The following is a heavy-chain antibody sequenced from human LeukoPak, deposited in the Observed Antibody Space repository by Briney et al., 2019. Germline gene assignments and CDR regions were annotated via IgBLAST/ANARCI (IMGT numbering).Heavy chain of an antibody. D-gene: IGHD2-8*02. CDR3: ARALVGDY. V-gene: IGHV1-18*01. CDR1: GYTFTSYG. Sequence: GASVPVSCMASGYTFTSYGISWVRQAPGQGLEWMGWISAYNGNTNYAQKLQGRVTMTTDTSTSTAYMELRSLRSDDTAVCNRARALVGDYWGQGTLVTVSS. J-gene: IGHJ4*02. CDR2: ISAYNGNT.